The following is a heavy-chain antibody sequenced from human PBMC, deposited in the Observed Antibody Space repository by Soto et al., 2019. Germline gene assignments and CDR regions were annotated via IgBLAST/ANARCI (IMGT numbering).Heavy chain of an antibody. CDR2: ISGGGDAT. J-gene: IGHJ2*01. Sequence: EVQLLESGGDSVQPGGSVRLSCAGSGFTFINYAMNWVRQAPGKGREWVSTISGGGDATFFADSVRGRFTFSRDNSKNTVTLQMNSLGVDDTAVYYCARKVVGSTSRPDYWYFDLCGRGTLVTVSS. D-gene: IGHD2-21*01. V-gene: IGHV3-23*01. CDR1: GFTFINYA. CDR3: ARKVVGSTSRPDYWYFDL.